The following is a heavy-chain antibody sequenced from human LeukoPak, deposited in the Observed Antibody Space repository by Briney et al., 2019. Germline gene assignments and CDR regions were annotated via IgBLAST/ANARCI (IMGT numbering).Heavy chain of an antibody. Sequence: GGSLRLSCAASGFTVSSNYMSWVRQAPGRGLEWVSVIYSGGSTYYADSVKGRFTISRDNSKNTLYLQMNSLRAEDTAVYYCARDSSNYYFDYWGQGTLVTVSS. CDR3: ARDSSNYYFDY. J-gene: IGHJ4*02. CDR2: IYSGGST. CDR1: GFTVSSNY. V-gene: IGHV3-66*01. D-gene: IGHD4-11*01.